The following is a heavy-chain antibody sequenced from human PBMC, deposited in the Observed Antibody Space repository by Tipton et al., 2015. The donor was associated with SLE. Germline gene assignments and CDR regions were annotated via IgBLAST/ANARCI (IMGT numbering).Heavy chain of an antibody. J-gene: IGHJ4*02. CDR3: ARVFSHGYNFPSSRFDY. V-gene: IGHV4-61*05. Sequence: TLSLTCTVSSGSISDSNRYWGWIRQAPGKGLEWIAFIYHNGNAAYNPSLASRVTMSVDTPKNQFSLKMTSVSAADTAMYYCARVFSHGYNFPSSRFDYWGQVTLVTVSS. D-gene: IGHD5-24*01. CDR2: IYHNGNA. CDR1: SGSISDSNRY.